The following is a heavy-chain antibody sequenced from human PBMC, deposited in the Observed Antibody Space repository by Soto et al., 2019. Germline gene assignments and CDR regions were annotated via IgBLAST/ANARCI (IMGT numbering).Heavy chain of an antibody. CDR1: GFTVSSNY. D-gene: IGHD5-18*01. J-gene: IGHJ4*02. V-gene: IGHV3-53*01. CDR3: ARDPGYSYGFDY. CDR2: IYSGGST. Sequence: GGSLRLSCAASGFTVSSNYMSWVRQAPGKGLEWVSVIYSGGSTYYADPVKGRFTISRDNSKNTLYLQMNSLRAEDTAVYYCARDPGYSYGFDYWGQGTLVTVSS.